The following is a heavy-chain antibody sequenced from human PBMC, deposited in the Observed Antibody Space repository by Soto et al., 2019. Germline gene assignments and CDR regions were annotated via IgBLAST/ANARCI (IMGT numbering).Heavy chain of an antibody. CDR2: INHSGST. V-gene: IGHV4-34*01. D-gene: IGHD3-22*01. J-gene: IGHJ5*02. CDR1: CGSFSGYY. Sequence: PSETLSLTCAVYCGSFSGYYWSWIRQPPGKGLEWIGEINHSGSTNYNPSLKSRVTISVDTSKNQFSLKLSSVTAADTAVYYCARGHRIHYYDSSGYFGWFDPWGQGSLVT. CDR3: ARGHRIHYYDSSGYFGWFDP.